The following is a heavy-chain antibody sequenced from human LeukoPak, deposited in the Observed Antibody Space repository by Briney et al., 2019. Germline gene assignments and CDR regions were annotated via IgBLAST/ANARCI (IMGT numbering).Heavy chain of an antibody. J-gene: IGHJ4*02. Sequence: GESLKISCQVSGYSFTSYWIGWVRQMPGKGLEWMGIIHPADSDTRYSPSFQGQVTISADKSINTAYLQWSSLKASDTAMYYCAREFASGSYYYWGQGTLVTVSS. CDR1: GYSFTSYW. D-gene: IGHD3-10*01. CDR2: IHPADSDT. CDR3: AREFASGSYYY. V-gene: IGHV5-51*01.